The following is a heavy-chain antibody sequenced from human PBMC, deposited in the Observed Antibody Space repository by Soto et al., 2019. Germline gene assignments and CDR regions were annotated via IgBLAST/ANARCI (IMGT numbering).Heavy chain of an antibody. Sequence: SSETLSLTCTASGGSISSSSYSWGWIRQPPGKGPEWIGTFYYSGSTYYNPSLKSRVTISVDTTKNQFFLKLNSVTAADTAVYYCARRQGYCIDTRCSGNYALDVWGQGTTVT. CDR2: FYYSGST. V-gene: IGHV4-39*01. CDR3: ARRQGYCIDTRCSGNYALDV. CDR1: GGSISSSSYS. D-gene: IGHD2-2*01. J-gene: IGHJ6*02.